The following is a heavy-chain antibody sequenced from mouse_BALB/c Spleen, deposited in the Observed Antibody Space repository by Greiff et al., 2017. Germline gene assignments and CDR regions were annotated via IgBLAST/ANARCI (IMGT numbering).Heavy chain of an antibody. CDR1: GFAFSSYD. J-gene: IGHJ3*01. V-gene: IGHV5-12-1*01. Sequence: EVMLVESGGGLVKPGGSLKLSCAASGFAFSSYDMSWVRQTPEKRLEWVAYISSGGGSTYYPDTVKGRFTISRDNAKNTLYLQMSSLKSEDTAMYYCARHPYGSSSGFAYWGQGTLVTVSA. CDR3: ARHPYGSSSGFAY. D-gene: IGHD1-1*01. CDR2: ISSGGGST.